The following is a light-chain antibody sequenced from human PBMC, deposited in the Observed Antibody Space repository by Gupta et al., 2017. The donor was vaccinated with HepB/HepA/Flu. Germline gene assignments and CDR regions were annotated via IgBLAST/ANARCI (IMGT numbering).Light chain of an antibody. V-gene: IGLV3-1*01. CDR3: QAWDGSASV. CDR1: KLEDKY. Sequence: SYDLSQPHSVYVSPGQTVSISCSGDKLEDKYVSWYQQRPGQSPVLVIFKDIKRPSEIPERFSGSNSGNTATLTISGAQALDEAYYFCQAWDGSASVFGAGTKVTVL. J-gene: IGLJ1*01. CDR2: KDI.